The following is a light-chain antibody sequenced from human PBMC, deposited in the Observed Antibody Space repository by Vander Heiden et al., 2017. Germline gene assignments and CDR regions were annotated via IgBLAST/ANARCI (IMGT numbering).Light chain of an antibody. CDR3: QRYYSYPYT. CDR1: QGISSY. CDR2: AAS. V-gene: IGKV1-8*01. Sequence: AIRMTQSPSSFSASTGDRVTITCRASQGISSYLAWYQQKPLKAPKLLIYAASTLQSGVPSRFTGCGSGTDFTLTISCLLSEDFATYYSQRYYSYPYTFGQETNLEIK. J-gene: IGKJ2*01.